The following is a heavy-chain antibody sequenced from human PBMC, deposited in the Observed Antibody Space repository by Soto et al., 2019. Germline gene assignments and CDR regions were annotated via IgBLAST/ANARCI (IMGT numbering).Heavy chain of an antibody. J-gene: IGHJ3*02. V-gene: IGHV3-23*01. D-gene: IGHD2-8*01. Sequence: PGGSLRLSCAASGFNFPAYAMNWVRQAPGKGLQWVSGPVGSGADKNYADSVRGRFTVSRDNSRNTLYLQMNSLRDEDTAVYYCATDLIANNGVWEPFDMWGRGTQVTVSS. CDR1: GFNFPAYA. CDR2: PVGSGADK. CDR3: ATDLIANNGVWEPFDM.